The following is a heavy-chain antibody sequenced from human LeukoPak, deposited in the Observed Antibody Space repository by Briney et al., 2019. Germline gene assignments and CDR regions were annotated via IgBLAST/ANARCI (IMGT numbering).Heavy chain of an antibody. CDR2: IYYSGST. J-gene: IGHJ4*02. Sequence: PSETLSLTCTVSGGSISSSSYYWGWIRQPPGQGLGWIGSIYYSGSTYYNPSLKSRVTISVNTSKNQFSLTLRAVTAADTAVYYCARDTETAAWNSWGQGTLVTVSS. V-gene: IGHV4-39*07. CDR1: GGSISSSSYY. CDR3: ARDTETAAWNS. D-gene: IGHD2-15*01.